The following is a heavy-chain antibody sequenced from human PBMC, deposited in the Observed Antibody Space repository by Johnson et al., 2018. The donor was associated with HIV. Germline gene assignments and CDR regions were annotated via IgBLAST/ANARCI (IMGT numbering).Heavy chain of an antibody. CDR1: GFTFSTYG. J-gene: IGHJ3*02. Sequence: QVQLVESGGGMVQPGRSLRLSCAASGFTFSTYGMHWVRQAPGKGLEWVALIWYDGSNKYYADSVKGRFTISRDNAKNSLYLQMNSLRAEDTAVYYCAKDRRDVYTSLGAFDIWGQGTLVTVSS. V-gene: IGHV3-33*03. D-gene: IGHD5-24*01. CDR3: AKDRRDVYTSLGAFDI. CDR2: IWYDGSNK.